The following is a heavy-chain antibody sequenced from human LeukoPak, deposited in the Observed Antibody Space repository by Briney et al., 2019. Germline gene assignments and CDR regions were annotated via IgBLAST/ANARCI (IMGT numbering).Heavy chain of an antibody. Sequence: SETLSLTCTVSGGSISSYYWSWIRQPAGKGLEWIGRIYTSGSTNYNPSLKSRVTMSVDTSKDQFSLKLSSVTAADTAVYYCASSSGSYSPFDYWGQGTLVTVSS. D-gene: IGHD1-26*01. V-gene: IGHV4-4*07. CDR3: ASSSGSYSPFDY. CDR1: GGSISSYY. J-gene: IGHJ4*02. CDR2: IYTSGST.